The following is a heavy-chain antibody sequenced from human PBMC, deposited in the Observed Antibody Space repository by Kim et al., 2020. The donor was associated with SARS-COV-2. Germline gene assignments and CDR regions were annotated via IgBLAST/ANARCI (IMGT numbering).Heavy chain of an antibody. CDR1: GGSISSSSRY. CDR2: IAYSGST. Sequence: SETMSLTCTVSGGSISSSSRYWGWIRQPPGKGLEWIGHIAYSGSTSYNPSLKSRVTISVETSKNQFSLRRTSVSASDTTVYYCARGVTSSEGWGSWFDP. CDR3: ARGVTSSEGWGSWFDP. D-gene: IGHD3-16*01. J-gene: IGHJ5*02. V-gene: IGHV4-39*01.